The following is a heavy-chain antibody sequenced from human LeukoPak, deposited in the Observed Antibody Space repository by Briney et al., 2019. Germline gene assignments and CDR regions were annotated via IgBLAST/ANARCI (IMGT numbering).Heavy chain of an antibody. D-gene: IGHD3-3*01. Sequence: SETLSLTCTVSGDSISSSRYYWGWIRQPPGKGLEWIGSIYYSGSTYYNPSLKSRVTISVDTSKNQFSLKLSSVTAADTAVYYCARTGRSITIFGVVINHYYYYGMDVWGQGTTVTVSS. V-gene: IGHV4-39*01. J-gene: IGHJ6*02. CDR2: IYYSGST. CDR3: ARTGRSITIFGVVINHYYYYGMDV. CDR1: GDSISSSRYY.